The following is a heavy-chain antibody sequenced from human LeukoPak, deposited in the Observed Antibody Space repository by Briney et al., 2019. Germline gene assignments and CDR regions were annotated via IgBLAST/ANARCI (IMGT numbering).Heavy chain of an antibody. J-gene: IGHJ3*02. D-gene: IGHD3-22*01. CDR1: GYTFTGYY. CDR3: WVVITHDAFDI. V-gene: IGHV1-2*02. CDR2: INPNSGGT. Sequence: ASVKVSCKASGYTFTGYYIHWVRQAPGQGLEWMGWINPNSGGTNYAQKFQGRGTMTRDTSISTAYMQLSRLRSDNTAVYYCWVVITHDAFDIWGQGTMVTVSS.